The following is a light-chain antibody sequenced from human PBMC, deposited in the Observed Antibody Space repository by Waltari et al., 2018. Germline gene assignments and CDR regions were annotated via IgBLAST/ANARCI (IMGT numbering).Light chain of an antibody. CDR1: SSDVGYYNL. CDR3: CSYTGSSWI. V-gene: IGLV2-23*01. Sequence: QSALTQPASVSGSPGQSITISCTGTSSDVGYYNLVSWYQQHQGQAPNLIIYEDNKWPSGRSNRFSGSKSGNTATLTTAGLQTEDEADYYCCSYTGSSWIFGGGTKLTVL. CDR2: EDN. J-gene: IGLJ2*01.